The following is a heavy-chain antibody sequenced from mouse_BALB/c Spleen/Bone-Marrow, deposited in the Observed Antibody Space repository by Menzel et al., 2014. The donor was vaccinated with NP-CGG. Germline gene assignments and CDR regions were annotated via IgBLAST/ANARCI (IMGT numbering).Heavy chain of an antibody. CDR3: TRGGYGNVYYAMDY. Sequence: VQLQQSGPELVKPGASVKMSCKASGYTFTSYVMHWVKQKPGQGLEWIGYINPYNDGTKYNEKFKGKATLTSDKSSSTAYMELSSLTSEDSAVYYCTRGGYGNVYYAMDYWGQGTSVTVSS. V-gene: IGHV1-14*01. J-gene: IGHJ4*01. CDR2: INPYNDGT. D-gene: IGHD2-10*02. CDR1: GYTFTSYV.